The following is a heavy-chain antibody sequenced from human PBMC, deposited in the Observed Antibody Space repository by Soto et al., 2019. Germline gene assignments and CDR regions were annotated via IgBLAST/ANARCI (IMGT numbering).Heavy chain of an antibody. V-gene: IGHV4-59*01. CDR1: GGSISSYY. D-gene: IGHD6-13*01. Sequence: ETLSLTCTVSGGSISSYYWSWIRQPPGKGLEWIGYIYYSGSTNYNPSLKSRVTISVDTSKNQFSLKLSSVTAADTAVYYCARVVAAAGTGWFDPWGQGTLVTVSS. J-gene: IGHJ5*02. CDR3: ARVVAAAGTGWFDP. CDR2: IYYSGST.